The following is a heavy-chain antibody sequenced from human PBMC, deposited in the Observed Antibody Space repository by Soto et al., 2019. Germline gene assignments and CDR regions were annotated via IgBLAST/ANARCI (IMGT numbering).Heavy chain of an antibody. CDR1: GVTFKDYG. D-gene: IGHD1-26*01. J-gene: IGHJ2*01. Sequence: GGSLRLSCGAPGVTFKDYGMNWVRQTPGKGLEWVAVISYDGKQTYYADSVMGRCTISKDKSKRTLFLQMNSLRVDDTAVYYCARDGCGSNWDFDLWGRGTLVTVSS. V-gene: IGHV3-30*03. CDR2: ISYDGKQT. CDR3: ARDGCGSNWDFDL.